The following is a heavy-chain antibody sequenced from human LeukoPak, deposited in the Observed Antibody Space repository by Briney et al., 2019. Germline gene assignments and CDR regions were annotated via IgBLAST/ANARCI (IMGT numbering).Heavy chain of an antibody. CDR3: ANWGYCSSDRCSNWFDP. V-gene: IGHV5-51*01. D-gene: IGHD2-2*01. J-gene: IGHJ5*02. CDR1: GYTFPTSW. Sequence: GESLKISCKGSGYTFPTSWIAWVRQVPGKGLEWMGIIYLSDSDTKYSPSFRCQVIISADKSISTAYLQWTSLKASDTAMYYCANWGYCSSDRCSNWFDPWGQGTLVTVSS. CDR2: IYLSDSDT.